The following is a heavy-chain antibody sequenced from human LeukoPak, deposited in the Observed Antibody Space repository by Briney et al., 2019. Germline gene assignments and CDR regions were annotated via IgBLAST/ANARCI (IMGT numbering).Heavy chain of an antibody. J-gene: IGHJ3*02. CDR2: ISSRSTTI. CDR3: ARDYYDSSGYSNDAFDI. Sequence: GGSLRLSCAASGFTFSSYSMNWVRQAPGKGLEWVSYISSRSTTISHADSVKGRFTISRDNAKNSLYLQMNSLRAEDTAVYYCARDYYDSSGYSNDAFDIWGQGTMVTVSS. V-gene: IGHV3-48*01. CDR1: GFTFSSYS. D-gene: IGHD3-22*01.